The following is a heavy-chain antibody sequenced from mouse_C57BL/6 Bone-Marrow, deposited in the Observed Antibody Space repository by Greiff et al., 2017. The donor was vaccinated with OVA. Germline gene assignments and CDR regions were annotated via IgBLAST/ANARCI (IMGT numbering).Heavy chain of an antibody. V-gene: IGHV10-3*01. D-gene: IGHD1-1*01. CDR3: VTARSYDWFAY. CDR1: GFTFNTYA. CDR2: IRSKSSNYAT. Sequence: EVKLVESGGGLVQPKGSLKLSCAASGFTFNTYAMHWVRQAPGKGLEWVARIRSKSSNYATYYADSVKDRFTISRDDSQSMLYLQMNNLKTEDTAMYYCVTARSYDWFAYWGQGTLVTVSA. J-gene: IGHJ3*01.